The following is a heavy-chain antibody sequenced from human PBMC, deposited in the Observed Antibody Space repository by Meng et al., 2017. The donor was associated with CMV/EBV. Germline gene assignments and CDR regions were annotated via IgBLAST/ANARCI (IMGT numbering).Heavy chain of an antibody. CDR1: CGSFRGYY. V-gene: IGHV4-34*01. CDR3: ARPKGGSLLRAPFDY. J-gene: IGHJ4*02. D-gene: IGHD2-15*01. CDR2: INHSGST. Sequence: HVRLTQAGARGWEPSGPLHPPSVVYCGSFRGYYWSWIRQPPGKGLEWIGEINHSGSTNYNPSLKSRVTISVATSKNQFSLKLSSVTAADTAVYYCARPKGGSLLRAPFDYWGQGTLVTVSS.